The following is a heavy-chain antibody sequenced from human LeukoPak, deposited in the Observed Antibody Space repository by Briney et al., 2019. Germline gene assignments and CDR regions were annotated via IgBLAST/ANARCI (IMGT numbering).Heavy chain of an antibody. Sequence: ASVKVSCKTPGYSFNSYYIIWVRQAPGQGLEWMGWISGYNGKTKYTQNLQDRVTMSIDTSTRSAFMELRSLRSDDTAVYYCARLKDFWSSHDTPYLDFWGQGTLVTVSS. CDR3: ARLKDFWSSHDTPYLDF. CDR1: GYSFNSYY. V-gene: IGHV1-18*01. D-gene: IGHD3-3*01. CDR2: ISGYNGKT. J-gene: IGHJ4*02.